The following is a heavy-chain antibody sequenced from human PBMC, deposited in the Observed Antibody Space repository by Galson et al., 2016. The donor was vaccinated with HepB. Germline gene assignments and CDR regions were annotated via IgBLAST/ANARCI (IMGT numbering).Heavy chain of an antibody. J-gene: IGHJ4*02. CDR2: TCYRTKWYN. CDR3: ARGYQLLRYFDY. CDR1: GDSVSSDSAA. V-gene: IGHV6-1*01. Sequence: CAISGDSVSSDSAAWNWIRQSPSGGLEWLGRTCYRTKWYNEYAVSVKSRITINADTSKNQISLQLNSVIPEDTAVYYCARGYQLLRYFDYWGQGALVTVSS. D-gene: IGHD2-2*01.